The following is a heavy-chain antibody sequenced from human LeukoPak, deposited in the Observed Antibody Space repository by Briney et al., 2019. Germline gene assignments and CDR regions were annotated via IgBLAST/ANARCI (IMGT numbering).Heavy chain of an antibody. V-gene: IGHV3-23*01. D-gene: IGHD3-10*01. CDR1: GFTFISSA. J-gene: IGHJ4*02. CDR2: ITGSGGNT. Sequence: GGSLRLSCEASGFTFISSAMNWVRQAPGKGLEWVSTITGSGGNTYYADSVKGRFTVSRDNSKNTLYLQMNSLRGEDTAVYYCAKDFLRNMVLGFDDWGQGTLVTVSS. CDR3: AKDFLRNMVLGFDD.